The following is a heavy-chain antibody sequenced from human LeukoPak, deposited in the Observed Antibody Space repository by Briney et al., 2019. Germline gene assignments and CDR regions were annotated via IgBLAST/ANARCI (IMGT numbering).Heavy chain of an antibody. D-gene: IGHD2-2*01. Sequence: GGSLRLSCAGSGFIFSSYWMHWVRQAPGKGLMWVSRIKTDGSTKYYADSVKGRFTVSRDNAKNTLYLQMNSVRPEDTAVYYCAKADEVPSATIGPAAYWGQGTLVTVSS. CDR1: GFIFSSYW. J-gene: IGHJ4*02. CDR2: IKTDGSTK. V-gene: IGHV3-74*01. CDR3: AKADEVPSATIGPAAY.